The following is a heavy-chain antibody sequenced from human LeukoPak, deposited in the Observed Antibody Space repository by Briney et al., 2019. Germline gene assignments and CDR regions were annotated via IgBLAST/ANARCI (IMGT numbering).Heavy chain of an antibody. V-gene: IGHV1-18*01. D-gene: IGHD5-18*01. CDR2: ISAYNGNT. CDR3: ARDFVEGYSYGYSPYYYYMDV. J-gene: IGHJ6*03. Sequence: GASVKVSCKASGYTFTSYGISWVRQAPGQGLEWMGWISAYNGNTNYAQKLQGRVTMTTDKSTSTAYMELRSLRSDDTAVYYCARDFVEGYSYGYSPYYYYMDVWGKGTTVTVSS. CDR1: GYTFTSYG.